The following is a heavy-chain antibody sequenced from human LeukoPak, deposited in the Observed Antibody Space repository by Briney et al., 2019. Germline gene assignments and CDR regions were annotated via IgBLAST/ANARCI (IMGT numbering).Heavy chain of an antibody. CDR2: IYGGGST. V-gene: IGHV3-66*01. CDR3: ARDPYYYDSSGYYGEGFDY. J-gene: IGHJ4*02. CDR1: GFTVSSNY. D-gene: IGHD3-22*01. Sequence: GGSLRLSCAASGFTVSSNYMSWVRQAPGMGLEWVSVIYGGGSTYYADSVKGRFTISRDNSKNTLYLQMNSLRAEDTAVYYCARDPYYYDSSGYYGEGFDYWGQGTLVTVSS.